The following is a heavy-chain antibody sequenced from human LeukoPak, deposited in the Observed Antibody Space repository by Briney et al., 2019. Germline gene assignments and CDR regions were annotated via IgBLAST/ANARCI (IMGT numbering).Heavy chain of an antibody. CDR2: INSDGSST. D-gene: IGHD3-22*01. V-gene: IGHV3-74*01. CDR3: ARWGGTTYYYDSSGWVAN. J-gene: IGHJ4*02. CDR1: GFTFSSYW. Sequence: HAGGSLRLSCAASGFTFSSYWMHWVRQAPEKGLVWVSRINSDGSSTIYADSVKGRFTISRDNAKNTLYLRMNSLRAEDTAVYYCARWGGTTYYYDSSGWVANWGQGTLVTVSS.